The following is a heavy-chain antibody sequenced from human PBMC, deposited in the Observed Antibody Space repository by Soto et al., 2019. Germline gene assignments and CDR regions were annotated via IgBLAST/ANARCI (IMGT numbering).Heavy chain of an antibody. CDR1: GGTFSRHA. CDR2: IIPIFGTA. D-gene: IGHD3-22*01. Sequence: QVQLVQSVAEVRKPGSSVKVSCKASGGTFSRHAISWVRQAPGQGLEWMGGIIPIFGTANHAQKFQGRVTIIADESTSTVYMELSSLRSEDTAMYYCARGWGYDSNDYYYADWGHGTLVIVSS. J-gene: IGHJ4*01. V-gene: IGHV1-69*01. CDR3: ARGWGYDSNDYYYAD.